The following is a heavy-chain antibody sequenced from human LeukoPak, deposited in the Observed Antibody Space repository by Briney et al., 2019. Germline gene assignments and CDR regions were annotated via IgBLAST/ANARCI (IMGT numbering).Heavy chain of an antibody. CDR2: LNQDGSVK. J-gene: IGHJ5*02. CDR1: GFTFSGYW. CDR3: ARDAYSDASES. D-gene: IGHD5-18*01. V-gene: IGHV3-7*01. Sequence: PGGSLRLSCAASGFTFSGYWMTWVRQAPGKGLEWVANLNQDGSVKFYVDSVKGRFTISGDNAKNSLFLQMNSLRAEDTAVYYCARDAYSDASESWGQGTLVTVSS.